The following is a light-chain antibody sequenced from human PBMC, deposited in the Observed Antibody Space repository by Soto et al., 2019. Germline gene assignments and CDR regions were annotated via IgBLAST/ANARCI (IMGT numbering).Light chain of an antibody. CDR1: QGISSF. J-gene: IGKJ5*01. Sequence: DIPLTQSPSFLSASVGDRVTITCRASQGISSFLAWYQQEPGKAPKLLIHTASTLQSGVPSRFSGSGSGTEFTLTISSLQPEDFATYYCQHRHSYPITFGQGTRLEIK. CDR2: TAS. CDR3: QHRHSYPIT. V-gene: IGKV1-9*01.